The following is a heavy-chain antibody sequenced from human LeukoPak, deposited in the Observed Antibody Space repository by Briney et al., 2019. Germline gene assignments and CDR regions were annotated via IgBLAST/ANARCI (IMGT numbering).Heavy chain of an antibody. V-gene: IGHV3-74*01. CDR2: INSDGSSA. J-gene: IGHJ4*02. CDR3: VKEVAAVAGRVY. Sequence: PGGSPRLSCAPSGFSFNSYWIHWVREAPGKGLVWVSHINSDGSSATYADPVKGRLTISRDNSKNTLYLQMNSLTAETTAVYYCVKEVAAVAGRVYWGEGTLVAVSS. D-gene: IGHD6-19*01. CDR1: GFSFNSYW.